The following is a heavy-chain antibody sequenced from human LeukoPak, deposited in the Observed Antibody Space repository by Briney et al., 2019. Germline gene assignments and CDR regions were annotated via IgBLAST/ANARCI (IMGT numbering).Heavy chain of an antibody. J-gene: IGHJ5*02. CDR1: GGSISSYY. Sequence: SETLSLTCSVSGGSISSYYWSWIRQPPGKELEWIGYIYDSGISKYKPSLKSRVTISVDTSKNQMSLNLRSVTAADTAIYYCARLRFMEWFDPWGQGTLVTVSS. CDR3: ARLRFMEWFDP. D-gene: IGHD3-3*01. CDR2: IYDSGIS. V-gene: IGHV4-59*12.